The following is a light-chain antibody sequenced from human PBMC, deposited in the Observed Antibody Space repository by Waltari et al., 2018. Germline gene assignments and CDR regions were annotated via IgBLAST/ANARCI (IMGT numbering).Light chain of an antibody. J-gene: IGLJ3*02. CDR2: SNN. V-gene: IGLV1-44*01. Sequence: QSVLTQPPSASGTPGQRVTISCSGSSSNIGSTTVNWYQQLPGTAPKLLISSNNQRPSGVPDRFSGSKSGTSASLAISGLQSEDEADYCCAAWDDSLNGPWVFGGGTKLTVL. CDR3: AAWDDSLNGPWV. CDR1: SSNIGSTT.